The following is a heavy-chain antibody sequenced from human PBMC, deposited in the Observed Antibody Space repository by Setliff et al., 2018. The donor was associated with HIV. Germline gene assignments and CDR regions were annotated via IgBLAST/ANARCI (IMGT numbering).Heavy chain of an antibody. Sequence: ETLSLTCAVYGGSFSGYYWSWIRQPPGKGLEWIGEINHSGDTNYNPSLKSRVTISVDTSKNQFSLRLSSVTAADTAVYYCARDQKGYSYGYFDSWGQGTLVTVSS. CDR2: INHSGDT. J-gene: IGHJ4*02. CDR1: GGSFSGYY. CDR3: ARDQKGYSYGYFDS. D-gene: IGHD5-18*01. V-gene: IGHV4-34*01.